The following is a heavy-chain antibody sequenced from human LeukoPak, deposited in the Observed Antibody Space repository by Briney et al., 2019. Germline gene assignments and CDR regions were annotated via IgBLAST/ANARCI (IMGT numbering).Heavy chain of an antibody. CDR1: GGSFSGYY. D-gene: IGHD3-22*01. CDR3: ASLASSGLPSFDI. CDR2: INHSGST. Sequence: PSETLSLTCTVYGGSFSGYYWSWIRQPPGKGLEWIGEINHSGSTNYNPSLKSRVTISVDTSKNQFSLKLSSVTAADTAVYYCASLASSGLPSFDIWGQGTMVTVSS. V-gene: IGHV4-34*01. J-gene: IGHJ3*02.